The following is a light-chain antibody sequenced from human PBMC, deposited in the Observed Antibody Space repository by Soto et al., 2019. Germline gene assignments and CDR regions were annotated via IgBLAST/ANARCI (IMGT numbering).Light chain of an antibody. CDR3: QSYDSSLSGSV. V-gene: IGLV1-40*01. Sequence: QSVLTQPPSVSGAPGQRVTISCTGSSSNIGAGYDVHGYQQVPGTAPKLLISDNNNRPSGVPDRFSGSKSGTSASLAITGLQAEDEADYHCQSYDSSLSGSVFGGGTKLTVL. CDR2: DNN. CDR1: SSNIGAGYD. J-gene: IGLJ2*01.